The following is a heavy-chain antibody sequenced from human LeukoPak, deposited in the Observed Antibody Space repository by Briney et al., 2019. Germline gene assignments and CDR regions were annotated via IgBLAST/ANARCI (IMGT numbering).Heavy chain of an antibody. Sequence: PSETLSLTCAVSDDSFSSHYWTWIRQPPGKGLEWIGYISYIGTTNYNPSLKSRVTLSIDTSKNQFSLKLRSVTAADTAVYCCARDLVTVTKGFDIWGQGTMVSVSS. CDR1: DDSFSSHY. D-gene: IGHD4-17*01. J-gene: IGHJ3*02. CDR2: ISYIGTT. CDR3: ARDLVTVTKGFDI. V-gene: IGHV4-59*11.